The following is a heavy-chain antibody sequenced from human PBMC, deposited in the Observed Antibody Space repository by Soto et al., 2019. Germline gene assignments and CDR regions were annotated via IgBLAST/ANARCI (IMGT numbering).Heavy chain of an antibody. V-gene: IGHV1-2*04. CDR2: INPNSGGT. J-gene: IGHJ6*02. CDR1: GYTFNGYY. D-gene: IGHD6-19*01. CDR3: ARDPRNSSTHYYYGMDV. Sequence: ASVKVSCKASGYTFNGYYMHWVRQAPGQGLEWMGWINPNSGGTNYAQKFQGWVTMTRDTSISTAYMELSRLRSDDTAVYYCARDPRNSSTHYYYGMDVWGQGTTVNVS.